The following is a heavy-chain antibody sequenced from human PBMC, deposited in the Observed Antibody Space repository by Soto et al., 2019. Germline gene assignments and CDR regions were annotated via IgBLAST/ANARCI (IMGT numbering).Heavy chain of an antibody. Sequence: PGGSLRLSCAASGFMFDTYWMTWVRQAPGKGLEWVANIKEDGREKDYVDSVKGRFTISRDNTKNTLYLQMNSLRAEDTAMYYCARDRVSWTALDSWGQGTLVTVS. D-gene: IGHD5-18*01. CDR1: GFMFDTYW. CDR3: ARDRVSWTALDS. J-gene: IGHJ4*02. CDR2: IKEDGREK. V-gene: IGHV3-7*04.